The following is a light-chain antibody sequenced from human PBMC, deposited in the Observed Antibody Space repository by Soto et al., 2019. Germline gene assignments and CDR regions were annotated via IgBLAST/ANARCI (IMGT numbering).Light chain of an antibody. CDR3: QSLGTGIQV. J-gene: IGLJ3*02. V-gene: IGLV4-69*01. CDR1: SGYSTYA. CDR2: INYDGTH. Sequence: QLVLTQSPSASASLGASVKLTCTLSSGYSTYAIAWHQQQSENGPRFLMKINYDGTHSKGDGFFDRSSGSSSGAERHLTIARLQSEDAADYYCQSLGTGIQVFGGGTKVTVL.